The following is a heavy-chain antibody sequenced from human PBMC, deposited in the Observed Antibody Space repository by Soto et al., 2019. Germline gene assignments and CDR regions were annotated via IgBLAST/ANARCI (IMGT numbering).Heavy chain of an antibody. Sequence: GGSLRLSCAASGFTFSSYWMGWVRQAPGKGLEWVANIKQDGSEKYYVDSVKGRFTISRDNAKNSLYLQMNSLRAEDTAVYYCARLDVVRSVWELLPNYYYYYGMDVWGQGTTVTVSS. V-gene: IGHV3-7*05. CDR3: ARLDVVRSVWELLPNYYYYYGMDV. CDR2: IKQDGSEK. D-gene: IGHD1-26*01. CDR1: GFTFSSYW. J-gene: IGHJ6*02.